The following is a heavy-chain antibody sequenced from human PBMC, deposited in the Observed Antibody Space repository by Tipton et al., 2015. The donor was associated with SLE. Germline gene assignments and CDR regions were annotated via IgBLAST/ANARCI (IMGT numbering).Heavy chain of an antibody. CDR1: GFTFSSYA. CDR3: AKIEDTAMVLDY. J-gene: IGHJ4*02. CDR2: IRYDGSNK. Sequence: SLRLSCAASGFTFSSYAMHWVRQAPGKGLEWVAFIRYDGSNKYYADSVKGRFTISRDNSKNTLYLQMNSLRAEDTAVYYCAKIEDTAMVLDYWGQGTLVTVSS. V-gene: IGHV3-30*02. D-gene: IGHD5-18*01.